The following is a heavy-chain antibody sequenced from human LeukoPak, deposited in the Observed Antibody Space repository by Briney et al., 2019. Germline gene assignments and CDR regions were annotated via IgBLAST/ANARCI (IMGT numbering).Heavy chain of an antibody. CDR3: ARASSSWLYYFDY. V-gene: IGHV4-61*02. D-gene: IGHD6-13*01. CDR1: GGSISSSSYY. CDR2: IYTSGST. Sequence: SETLSLTCTVSGGSISSSSYYWSWIRQPAGKGLEWIGRIYTSGSTNYNPSLKSRVTMSVDTSKNQFSLKLSSVTAADTAVYYCARASSSWLYYFDYWGQGTLVTVSS. J-gene: IGHJ4*02.